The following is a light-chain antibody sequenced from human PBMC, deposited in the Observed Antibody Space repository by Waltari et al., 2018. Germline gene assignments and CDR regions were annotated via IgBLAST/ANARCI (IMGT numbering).Light chain of an antibody. CDR2: AAS. CDR3: QQSYSTPIT. V-gene: IGKV1-39*01. CDR1: QSISSY. Sequence: DIQMTQSPSPLSASVGDSVTITCRASQSISSYLNWYQQKPGKAPKLLIYAASSLQSGVPSRFSGSGSGTDFTLTISSLQPEDFATYYCQQSYSTPITFGPGTKVDIK. J-gene: IGKJ3*01.